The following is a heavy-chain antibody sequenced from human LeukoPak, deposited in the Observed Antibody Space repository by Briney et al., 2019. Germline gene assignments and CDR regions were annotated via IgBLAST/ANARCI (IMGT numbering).Heavy chain of an antibody. J-gene: IGHJ4*02. CDR2: ISSSGSTI. CDR3: AREDDWNYEDY. Sequence: GGSLRLSCAASGFTFSDYYMSWIRQAPGKGLEWVSYISSSGSTIYYADSVKGRFTISRDNAKNSLYLQMNSLRAEDTAIYFCAREDDWNYEDYWGQGTLVTVSS. V-gene: IGHV3-11*04. CDR1: GFTFSDYY. D-gene: IGHD1-7*01.